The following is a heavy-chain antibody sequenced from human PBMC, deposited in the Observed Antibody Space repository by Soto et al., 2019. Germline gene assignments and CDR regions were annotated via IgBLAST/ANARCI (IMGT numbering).Heavy chain of an antibody. Sequence: GGSLRLSCATSGFTFSTYAMHWVRQAPGKGLEYVSAISSNGRSTYYANSVKGRFTISRDNSNNTLYLQMDSLRAEDMAVYYCARDRCTNGVCYAPSDYWGQGTLVTVSS. D-gene: IGHD2-8*01. J-gene: IGHJ4*02. CDR3: ARDRCTNGVCYAPSDY. V-gene: IGHV3-64*01. CDR1: GFTFSTYA. CDR2: ISSNGRST.